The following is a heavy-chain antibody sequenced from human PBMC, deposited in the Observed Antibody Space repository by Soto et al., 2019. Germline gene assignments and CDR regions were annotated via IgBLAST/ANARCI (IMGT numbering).Heavy chain of an antibody. Sequence: EVQLLESGGGLVQPGGSLRLSCAASGFPFSSYAMSWVRHAPDKGLEWVSAIGFTGDSTFYADSVKGRFTISRDNSKNTLYLQMNSRRAEDTAVYFCARRFSSSSFYFDCWGQGTLVTVSS. CDR3: ARRFSSSSFYFDC. V-gene: IGHV3-23*01. CDR2: IGFTGDST. D-gene: IGHD6-6*01. CDR1: GFPFSSYA. J-gene: IGHJ4*02.